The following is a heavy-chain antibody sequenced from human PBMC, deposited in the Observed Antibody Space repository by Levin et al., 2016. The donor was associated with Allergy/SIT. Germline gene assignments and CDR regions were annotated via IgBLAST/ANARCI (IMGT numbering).Heavy chain of an antibody. CDR1: GFTFSNYD. CDR2: ISGGGSRM. V-gene: IGHV3-23*01. J-gene: IGHJ6*02. CDR3: ARETVGAKHGTDV. D-gene: IGHD1-26*01. Sequence: GESLKISCAASGFTFSNYDMSWVRQAPGKGLEWVSVISGGGSRMNYADSVKGRFTISRDNAKNTVYLEMNSLRSVTAADTAVYYCARETVGAKHGTDVWGQGTTVTVS.